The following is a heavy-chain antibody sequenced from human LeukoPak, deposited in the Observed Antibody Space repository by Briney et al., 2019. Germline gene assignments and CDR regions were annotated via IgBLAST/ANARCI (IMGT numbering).Heavy chain of an antibody. J-gene: IGHJ4*02. Sequence: GESLKISCKGSGYSFTSYWIGWVRQMPGKGLEWMGIIYPGDFDTRCNPSFQGQVTVSVDRSISTAYLQWSSLKASDTAMYYCATSTQWFGELKAFDYWGQGTLVTVSS. CDR1: GYSFTSYW. D-gene: IGHD3-10*01. CDR2: IYPGDFDT. CDR3: ATSTQWFGELKAFDY. V-gene: IGHV5-51*01.